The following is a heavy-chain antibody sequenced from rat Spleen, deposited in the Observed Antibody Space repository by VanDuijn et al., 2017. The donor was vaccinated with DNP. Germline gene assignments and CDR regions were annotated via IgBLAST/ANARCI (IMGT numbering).Heavy chain of an antibody. J-gene: IGHJ2*01. CDR3: ASWAPIAPLSMSNY. CDR1: GFTFSDFN. CDR2: INTDGGST. Sequence: EVQLVESGGGLVQPGRSLKLSCTASGFTFSDFNMAWVRQAPKKGLEWVASINTDGGSTYYPDSVKGRFTISRDNAENTVYLQMSSLRSEDTATYYCASWAPIAPLSMSNYWGQGVMVTVSS. V-gene: IGHV5S10*01. D-gene: IGHD1-2*01.